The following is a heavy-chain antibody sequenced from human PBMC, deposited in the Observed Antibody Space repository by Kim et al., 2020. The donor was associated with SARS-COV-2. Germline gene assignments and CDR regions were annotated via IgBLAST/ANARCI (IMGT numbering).Heavy chain of an antibody. J-gene: IGHJ4*01. V-gene: IGHV4-39*01. CDR2: IYHSGST. Sequence: SETLSLTCTVSGGSISSTTTERYYWGWVRQPPWKGPECFRSIYHSGSTCYNQPLKSRVTISIDTSKNQFSLKLSSVTAADTAQYYCSRHGHNHYYDYCG. CDR3: SRHGHNHYYDY. D-gene: IGHD1-20*01. CDR1: GGSISSTTTERYY.